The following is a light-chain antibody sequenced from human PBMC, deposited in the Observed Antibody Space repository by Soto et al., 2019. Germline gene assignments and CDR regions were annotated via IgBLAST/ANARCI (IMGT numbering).Light chain of an antibody. Sequence: EIVMTQSPATLSVSPGDRATLSCRASQGVGRNLAWYQQRPGQAPRLLIYAASTTATDLQARFIGRGSGTEFTLTISSLQSEYFSVYYCQQYNNWLLYTFGQGTKLEI. CDR1: QGVGRN. CDR3: QQYNNWLLYT. J-gene: IGKJ2*01. V-gene: IGKV3-15*01. CDR2: AAS.